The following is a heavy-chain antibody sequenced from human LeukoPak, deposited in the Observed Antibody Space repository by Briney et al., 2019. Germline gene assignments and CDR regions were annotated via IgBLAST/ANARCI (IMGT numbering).Heavy chain of an antibody. D-gene: IGHD2-2*01. CDR1: GFTFSHFW. CDR2: ISSSGSTI. J-gene: IGHJ6*03. Sequence: PGGSLRLSCAASGFTFSHFWMSWVRQAPGRGLEWVSYISSSGSTIYYADSVNGRFTISRDKAKNSLYLQMNSLRAEDTAVYYCARVVPDAIYYYYYMDVWGKGTTVTISS. CDR3: ARVVPDAIYYYYYMDV. V-gene: IGHV3-48*01.